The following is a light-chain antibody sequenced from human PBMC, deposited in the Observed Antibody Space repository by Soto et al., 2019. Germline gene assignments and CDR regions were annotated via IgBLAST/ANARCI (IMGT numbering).Light chain of an antibody. CDR2: ASS. CDR3: QQYGSSPHT. CDR1: QTVSSNY. Sequence: EIVLTQSPGTLSLSPGERATLSCRASQTVSSNYLAWYQQKPGQAPRLLIYASSSRATGIPDRFSGSGSGTDFSLTISRLEPEDFAVYYCQQYGSSPHTFGQGTKVEIK. J-gene: IGKJ2*01. V-gene: IGKV3-20*01.